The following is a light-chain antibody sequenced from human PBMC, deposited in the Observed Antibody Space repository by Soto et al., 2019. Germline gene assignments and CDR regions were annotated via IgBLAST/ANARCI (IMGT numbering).Light chain of an antibody. J-gene: IGKJ1*01. CDR1: QTISSW. Sequence: DIQMTQSPSTLSGSVGDRVTIFCRASQTISSWLAWYQQKPGKAPKLLIYKASTLKSGVPSRFSGSGSGTEFTLTISSLQPDDFATYYCQQYNSYSFGQGTKVDIK. CDR3: QQYNSYS. CDR2: KAS. V-gene: IGKV1-5*03.